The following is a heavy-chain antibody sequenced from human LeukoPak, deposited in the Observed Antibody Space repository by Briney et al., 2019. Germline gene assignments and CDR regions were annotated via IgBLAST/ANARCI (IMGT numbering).Heavy chain of an antibody. CDR1: GFTVSSSY. CDR2: IYSGGNT. CDR3: ASSREATSNWFVY. Sequence: PGGSLRLSCAASGFTVSSSYMTWVRQAPGKGLEWVSIIYSGGNTYYADSVQGRFTISRDNSKNTPYLQMNSLRAEDTAVYHCASSREATSNWFVYWGQGTLVTVSS. V-gene: IGHV3-66*01. J-gene: IGHJ5*01. D-gene: IGHD2-2*01.